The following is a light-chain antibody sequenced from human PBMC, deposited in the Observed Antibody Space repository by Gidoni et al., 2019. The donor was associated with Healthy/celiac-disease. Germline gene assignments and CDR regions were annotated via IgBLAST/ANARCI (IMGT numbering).Light chain of an antibody. CDR3: QQYNSYSYT. CDR1: QSISSW. J-gene: IGKJ2*01. V-gene: IGKV1-5*03. CDR2: KAS. Sequence: DSRLSQSPSSLSASVGDRVTITCRASQSISSWLAWYQQKPGKAPKLLIYKASSLESGVPSRFSGSGSGTEFTLTISSLQPDDFATYYCQQYNSYSYTFGQXTKLEIK.